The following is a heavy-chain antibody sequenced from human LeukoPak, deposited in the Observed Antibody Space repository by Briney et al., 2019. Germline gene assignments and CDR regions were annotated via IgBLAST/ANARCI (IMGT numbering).Heavy chain of an antibody. V-gene: IGHV3-33*01. CDR2: IWYDGTIK. Sequence: PGTSLRLSCAASGFTFRNYGMQWVRQAPGQGLEWVALIWYDGTIKHCADSVEGRFTISRDNSKNTVYLQMNSLRAEDTAVYYCARFVPYYMDVWGKGTTVTVSS. D-gene: IGHD3-16*01. CDR3: ARFVPYYMDV. CDR1: GFTFRNYG. J-gene: IGHJ6*03.